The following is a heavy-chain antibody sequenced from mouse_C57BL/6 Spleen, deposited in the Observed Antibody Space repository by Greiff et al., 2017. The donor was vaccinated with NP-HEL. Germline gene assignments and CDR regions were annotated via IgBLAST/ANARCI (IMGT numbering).Heavy chain of an antibody. J-gene: IGHJ4*01. D-gene: IGHD2-1*01. Sequence: EVKLEESGGGLVQPGGSLSLSCAASGFTFTDYYMSWVRQPPGKALEWLGFIRNKANGYTTEYSASVKGRFTISRDNSHSILYLQMNALRAEDRATYYCARYGNSEYYYAMDYWGQGTSVTVSS. CDR2: IRNKANGYTT. CDR1: GFTFTDYY. CDR3: ARYGNSEYYYAMDY. V-gene: IGHV7-3*01.